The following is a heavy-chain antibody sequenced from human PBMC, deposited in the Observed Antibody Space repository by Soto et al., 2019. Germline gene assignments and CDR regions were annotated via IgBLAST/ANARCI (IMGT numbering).Heavy chain of an antibody. Sequence: SETLSLTFTVSGGSVSSDTHYWSWIRQPPGKRLVWIGFIYSSGSTNYNPSPKSRVTMSVDTSKNQFSLKLRSVIVADTAVYHCARFVSSCSGTTCYTRADVWGQGTTVTVSS. CDR2: IYSSGST. CDR3: ARFVSSCSGTTCYTRADV. V-gene: IGHV4-61*01. J-gene: IGHJ6*02. CDR1: GGSVSSDTHY. D-gene: IGHD2-2*02.